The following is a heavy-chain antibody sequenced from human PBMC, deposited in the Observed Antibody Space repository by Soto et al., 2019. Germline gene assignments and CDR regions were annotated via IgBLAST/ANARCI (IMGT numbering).Heavy chain of an antibody. J-gene: IGHJ3*02. CDR2: IWYDGSNK. Sequence: GGSLRLSCAVSGFTFSSYGMHWVRQAPGKGLEWVAVIWYDGSNKYYADSVKGRFTISRDNSMNTLYLQMNNMRAEDTTAHYCASEGKYNIVNGHHDAVDIWGQGTMVTVSS. CDR3: ASEGKYNIVNGHHDAVDI. CDR1: GFTFSSYG. V-gene: IGHV3-33*01. D-gene: IGHD3-9*01.